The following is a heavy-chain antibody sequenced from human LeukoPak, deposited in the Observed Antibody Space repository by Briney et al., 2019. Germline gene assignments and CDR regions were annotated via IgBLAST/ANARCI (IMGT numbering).Heavy chain of an antibody. Sequence: PSETLSLTCGVYGGSLSGFYWSWIRQPPGKGLEWIGEINHSGSTNYNPSLKSRVTISVDTSKNQFSLKLSSVTAAETAVYYCARGIVNTAVPGTLGYWGQGTLVTVSS. CDR3: ARGIVNTAVPGTLGY. CDR1: GGSLSGFY. D-gene: IGHD6-19*01. V-gene: IGHV4-34*01. J-gene: IGHJ4*02. CDR2: INHSGST.